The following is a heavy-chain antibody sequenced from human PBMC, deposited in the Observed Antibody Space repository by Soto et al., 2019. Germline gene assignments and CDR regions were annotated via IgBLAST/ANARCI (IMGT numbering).Heavy chain of an antibody. CDR2: ISYDGSNK. J-gene: IGHJ6*02. CDR1: GFTFSSYG. V-gene: IGHV3-30*18. Sequence: GGSLRLSCAASGFTFSSYGIHWVRQAPGKGLEWVAVISYDGSNKYYADSVKGRFTISRDNSKNTLYLQMNSLRAEDTAVYYCAELLYCSSTSCPLAGGMDVWGQGTTVTVSS. D-gene: IGHD2-2*01. CDR3: AELLYCSSTSCPLAGGMDV.